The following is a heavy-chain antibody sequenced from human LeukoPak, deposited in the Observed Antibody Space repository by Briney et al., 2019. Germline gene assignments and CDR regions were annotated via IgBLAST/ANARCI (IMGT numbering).Heavy chain of an antibody. CDR3: ARAAMVRGVIIPHFDY. J-gene: IGHJ4*02. V-gene: IGHV3-11*04. D-gene: IGHD3-10*01. CDR1: GFTFSDYY. CDR2: ISSSSSTI. Sequence: GGSLRLSCAASGFTFSDYYMSWLRQAPGKGLEWVSYISSSSSTIFYADSVKGRFTISRDNAKNSLYLQMNSLRDEDTAVYYWARAAMVRGVIIPHFDYWGQGTLVTVSS.